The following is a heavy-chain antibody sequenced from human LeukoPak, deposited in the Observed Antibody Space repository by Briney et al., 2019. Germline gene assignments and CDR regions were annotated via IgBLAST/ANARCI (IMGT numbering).Heavy chain of an antibody. J-gene: IGHJ3*02. CDR3: ARDHHRRLYDSQARDTFDI. D-gene: IGHD3-22*01. V-gene: IGHV3-48*01. Sequence: GGSLRLSCAASGFTFSSYSMNWVRQAPGKGLEWVSYISSSSTTIYYADSVKGRFTISRDNAKNSLYLQMNGLRADDTAVYYCARDHHRRLYDSQARDTFDIWGQGAMVTVSS. CDR1: GFTFSSYS. CDR2: ISSSSTTI.